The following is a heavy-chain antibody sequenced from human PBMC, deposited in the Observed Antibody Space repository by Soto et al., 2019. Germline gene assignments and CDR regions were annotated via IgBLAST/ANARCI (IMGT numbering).Heavy chain of an antibody. J-gene: IGHJ6*02. D-gene: IGHD3-10*01. Sequence: PSETLSLTCTVSGGSISSSSYYWGWIRQPPGKGLEWIGSIYYSGSTYYNPSLKSRVTISVDTSKNQFSLKLSSVTAADTAVYYCARHRMELLWFGELLDYYGMDVWGQGTTVTVSS. CDR1: GGSISSSSYY. CDR3: ARHRMELLWFGELLDYYGMDV. CDR2: IYYSGST. V-gene: IGHV4-39*01.